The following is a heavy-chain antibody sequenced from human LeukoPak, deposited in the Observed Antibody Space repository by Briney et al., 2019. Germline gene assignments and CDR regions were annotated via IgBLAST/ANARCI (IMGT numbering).Heavy chain of an antibody. V-gene: IGHV4-61*08. CDR1: GGSTSSGGYS. CDR3: ARDRSPEHYYDSSHWDYYYGMDV. J-gene: IGHJ6*02. D-gene: IGHD3-22*01. CDR2: IYYSGST. Sequence: SETLSLTCAVSGGSTSSGGYSWSWIRQPPGKGLEWIGYIYYSGSTNYNPSLKSRVTISVDTSKNQFSLKLSSVTAADTAVYYCARDRSPEHYYDSSHWDYYYGMDVWGQGTTVTVSS.